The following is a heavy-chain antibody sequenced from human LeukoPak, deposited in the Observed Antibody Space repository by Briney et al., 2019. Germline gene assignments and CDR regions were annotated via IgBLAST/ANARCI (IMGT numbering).Heavy chain of an antibody. V-gene: IGHV3-23*01. J-gene: IGHJ4*02. CDR1: GFIFSSYA. Sequence: PGGSLRLSCAASGFIFSSYAMSWVRQAPGKGLEWASGISGSGGSTHYADSVKGRFTISRDNSKNTLYLQMISLRAEDTALYYCASQMGGGYSSAPDYWGQGTQVTVSS. CDR2: ISGSGGST. CDR3: ASQMGGGYSSAPDY. D-gene: IGHD6-19*01.